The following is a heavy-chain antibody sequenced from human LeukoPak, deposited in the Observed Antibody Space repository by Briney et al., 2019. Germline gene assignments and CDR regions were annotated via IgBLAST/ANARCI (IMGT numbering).Heavy chain of an antibody. Sequence: ASVKVSCKASGYTFTSYDMNWVRQATGQGLEWLGWMNPNSGNTDYAQKFQGRVTMTRNTSISTAYMELSSLRPEDTAVYYCARDYGGNSGWFDPWGQGTLVTVSS. CDR3: ARDYGGNSGWFDP. CDR2: MNPNSGNT. CDR1: GYTFTSYD. V-gene: IGHV1-8*01. D-gene: IGHD4-23*01. J-gene: IGHJ5*02.